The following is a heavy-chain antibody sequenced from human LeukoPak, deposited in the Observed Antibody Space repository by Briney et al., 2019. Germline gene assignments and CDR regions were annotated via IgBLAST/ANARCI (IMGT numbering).Heavy chain of an antibody. CDR2: FYHSGST. Sequence: PSETLSLTCTVSGYSISSGYYWGWIRQPPGKGRGWIGSFYHSGSTYYNPSLTSRVTISVDTSKNQFSLKLSSVTAADTAVYYCARVGWFSVPAAAHYFDYWGQGTLVTVSS. CDR3: ARVGWFSVPAAAHYFDY. D-gene: IGHD2-2*01. J-gene: IGHJ4*02. CDR1: GYSISSGYY. V-gene: IGHV4-38-2*02.